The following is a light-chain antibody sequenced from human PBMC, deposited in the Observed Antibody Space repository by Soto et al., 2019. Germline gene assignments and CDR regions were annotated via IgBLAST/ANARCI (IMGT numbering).Light chain of an antibody. J-gene: IGKJ2*01. CDR2: DVS. CDR3: QQYKDYVYT. CDR1: QTVERW. Sequence: DIQMTQSPSTLSASVGDRVIITCRASQTVERWMAWYQQNPGKAPKLLISDVSTLERGVPSRFSGSGSATELPLTISGLQPDDFATYYCQQYKDYVYTFVQGTKVESK. V-gene: IGKV1-5*01.